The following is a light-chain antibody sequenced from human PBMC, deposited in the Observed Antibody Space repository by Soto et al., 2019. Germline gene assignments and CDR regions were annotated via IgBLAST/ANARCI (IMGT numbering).Light chain of an antibody. Sequence: QSALTQPASVSGSPGQSITISCTGTSSDVGGYNYVSWHQQHPGKAPKLMIYDVSDRPSGVSNRFSASKSGNTASLTISGLQAEDEADYYCCSYTSSSTPWVFGTGTKVT. CDR3: CSYTSSSTPWV. V-gene: IGLV2-14*03. CDR2: DVS. CDR1: SSDVGGYNY. J-gene: IGLJ1*01.